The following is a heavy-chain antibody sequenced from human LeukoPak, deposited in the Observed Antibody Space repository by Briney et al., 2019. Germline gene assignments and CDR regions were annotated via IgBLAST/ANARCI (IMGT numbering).Heavy chain of an antibody. D-gene: IGHD5-18*01. CDR2: LSSTCSFI. J-gene: IGHJ4*02. CDR3: ARDSTSGLSYGYFGAYFDY. Sequence: GGSLRLFCAASGFTFSTYNMNWVRQAPAKGLEWVSSLSSTCSFIYYADSVKGRFTISRDNAKNSLYLQMNSLRAEDTAVYYCARDSTSGLSYGYFGAYFDYWGQGTLVTVSS. CDR1: GFTFSTYN. V-gene: IGHV3-21*06.